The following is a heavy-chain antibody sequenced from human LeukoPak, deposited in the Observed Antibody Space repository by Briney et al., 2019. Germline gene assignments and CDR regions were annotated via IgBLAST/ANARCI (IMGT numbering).Heavy chain of an antibody. D-gene: IGHD3-10*01. V-gene: IGHV1-69*05. J-gene: IGHJ4*02. CDR1: GGTFSSYA. CDR2: IIPIFGTA. CDR3: AREVRGVIITSVAFVY. Sequence: SVKVSCKASGGTFSSYAISWVRQAPGQGLEWMGRIIPIFGTANYAQKFQGRVTITTDESTSTAYMELSSLRSEDTAVYYCAREVRGVIITSVAFVYWGQGTLVTVSS.